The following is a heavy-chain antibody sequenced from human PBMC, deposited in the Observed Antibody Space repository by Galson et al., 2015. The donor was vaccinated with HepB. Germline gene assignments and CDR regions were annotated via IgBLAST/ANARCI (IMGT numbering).Heavy chain of an antibody. CDR2: INSDGSST. CDR3: ARARIAVAGFDY. D-gene: IGHD6-19*01. Sequence: LRLSCAASGFTFSTYWMHWVRQAPGKGLVWVSRINSDGSSTTYADSVKGRFTISRDNAKNTLYLQMNSLRAEDTAVYFCARARIAVAGFDYWGQGTLVTVSS. V-gene: IGHV3-74*01. J-gene: IGHJ4*02. CDR1: GFTFSTYW.